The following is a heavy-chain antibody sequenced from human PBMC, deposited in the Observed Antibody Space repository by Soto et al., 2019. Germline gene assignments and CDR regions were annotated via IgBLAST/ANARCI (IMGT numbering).Heavy chain of an antibody. Sequence: QITLKESGPTQVKPTQTLTLTCSFSGFSLNTDGEGVGWVRQPPGAALERLSLIYWDDDERYSPSLKTRLTISKDPSKNQVVLIMTNMDPVDTATYYCAHSRNLITEDAQVGDFDYWGQGTLVTVSS. CDR2: IYWDDDE. CDR1: GFSLNTDGEG. V-gene: IGHV2-5*02. J-gene: IGHJ4*02. CDR3: AHSRNLITEDAQVGDFDY. D-gene: IGHD3-10*01.